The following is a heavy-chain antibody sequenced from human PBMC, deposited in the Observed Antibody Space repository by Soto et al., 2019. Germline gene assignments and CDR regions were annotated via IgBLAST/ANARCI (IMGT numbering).Heavy chain of an antibody. Sequence: PSETLSLTCTVSGGSISSYYWSWIRQPPGKGLEWIGYIYYSGSTNYNPSLESRVTISVDTSRNQFSLKLSSVTAADTAVYYCARVDWNDVYYGMDVWGQGTTVTVSS. V-gene: IGHV4-59*01. J-gene: IGHJ6*02. CDR2: IYYSGST. D-gene: IGHD1-1*01. CDR3: ARVDWNDVYYGMDV. CDR1: GGSISSYY.